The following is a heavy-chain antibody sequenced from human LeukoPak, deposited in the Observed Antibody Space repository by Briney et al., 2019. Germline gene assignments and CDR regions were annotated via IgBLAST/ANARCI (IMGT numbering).Heavy chain of an antibody. J-gene: IGHJ4*02. D-gene: IGHD3-22*01. CDR3: ARVRNYYDSSGYYIDH. CDR1: GGSISSSSYY. Sequence: PSETLSLTSAVSGGSISSSSYYWGWIRQPPGKGLEWIGRIYYSASTYYNPSLKSRVTISVDTSKNQFSLKLSSVTAADTAVYYCARVRNYYDSSGYYIDHWGQGTLVTVSS. CDR2: IYYSAST. V-gene: IGHV4-39*07.